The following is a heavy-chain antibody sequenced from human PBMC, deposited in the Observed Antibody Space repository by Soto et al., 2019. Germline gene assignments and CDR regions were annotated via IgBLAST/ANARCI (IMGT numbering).Heavy chain of an antibody. V-gene: IGHV1-2*02. CDR2: INPKFGDT. CDR3: WRNMDYYSGPGSGNGLGF. Sequence: QVQLVQSGAEVKEPGDSVRVSCEASGYTFTAYYIHWVRQAPGQGLEWMGWINPKFGDTTYAQDFQGRVSMTRDMSISTVYMELSRLTSDVTAIYYWWRNMDYYSGPGSGNGLGFWGQGTRVTGFS. CDR1: GYTFTAYY. J-gene: IGHJ6*02. D-gene: IGHD3-10*01.